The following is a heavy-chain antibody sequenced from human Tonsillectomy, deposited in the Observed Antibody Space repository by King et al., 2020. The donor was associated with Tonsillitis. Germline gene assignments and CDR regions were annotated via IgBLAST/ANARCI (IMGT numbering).Heavy chain of an antibody. J-gene: IGHJ4*02. D-gene: IGHD5-18*01. Sequence: QLVQSGAEVKKPGASVKVSCKVSGYTLTELSMHWVRQAPGKGLEWMGGFDPEDGETIYAQKFRGRGTMTEDTSTDTAYMELRSLRSEDTAVYYCATLRYSYGPPLAFDYWGQGTLVTVSS. CDR3: ATLRYSYGPPLAFDY. CDR1: GYTLTELS. V-gene: IGHV1-24*01. CDR2: FDPEDGET.